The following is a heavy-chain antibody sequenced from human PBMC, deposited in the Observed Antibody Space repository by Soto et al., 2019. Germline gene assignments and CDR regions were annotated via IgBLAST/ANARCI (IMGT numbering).Heavy chain of an antibody. CDR1: GDPITSFS. D-gene: IGHD1-7*01. CDR2: ISTTGNT. V-gene: IGHV4-4*07. CDR3: EGESGENWSYEAY. Sequence: PSETLSLTCTVSGDPITSFSWNWIRQSAGKGLEWIGRISTTGNTHYNPSLESRVTMSLDTSKNQFSLKLTSVTAADTAVYYCEGESGENWSYEAYWGQGTLVTVSS. J-gene: IGHJ4*02.